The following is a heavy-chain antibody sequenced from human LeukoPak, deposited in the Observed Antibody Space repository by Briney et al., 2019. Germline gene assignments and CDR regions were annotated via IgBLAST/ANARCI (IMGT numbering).Heavy chain of an antibody. CDR2: IGSSGDNT. D-gene: IGHD1-26*01. CDR3: AKDRSYYARFDS. Sequence: GESLRLSCTASGFTFSDYDMSWVRQAPGKGLEWVSAIGSSGDNTYYADSVQGRFTISRDNSRNTLYLQMNSLRAEDTAVYFCAKDRSYYARFDSWGRGTLVTVSS. J-gene: IGHJ4*02. CDR1: GFTFSDYD. V-gene: IGHV3-23*01.